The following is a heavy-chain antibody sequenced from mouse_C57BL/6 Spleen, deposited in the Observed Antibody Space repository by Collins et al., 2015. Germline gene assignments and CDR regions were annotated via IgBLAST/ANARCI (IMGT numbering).Heavy chain of an antibody. D-gene: IGHD2-5*01. CDR3: ARSYYSNYFDY. Sequence: QVQLQQPGAELVMPGASVKLSCKASGYTFTSYWMHWVKQRPGQGLEWIGEIDPSDSYTNYNQKFKGKSTLTVDKSSSTAYMQLSSLTSEDSAVYYCARSYYSNYFDYWGQGTILTVSS. CDR1: GYTFTSYW. V-gene: IGHV1-69*01. J-gene: IGHJ2*01. CDR2: IDPSDSYT.